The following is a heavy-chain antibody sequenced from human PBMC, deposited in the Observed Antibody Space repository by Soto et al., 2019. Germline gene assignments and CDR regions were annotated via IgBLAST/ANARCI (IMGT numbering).Heavy chain of an antibody. CDR2: ISSSSSTI. V-gene: IGHV3-48*01. D-gene: IGHD2-2*01. CDR1: GFTFSSYS. J-gene: IGHJ4*02. CDR3: ARDIVVVPAAADSDY. Sequence: EVQLVESGGGLVQPGGSLRLSCAASGFTFSSYSMNWVRQAPGKGLEWVSYISSSSSTIYYADSVKGRFTISRDNAKNPLDLQMNSLRAEDTAVYYCARDIVVVPAAADSDYWGQGTLVTVSS.